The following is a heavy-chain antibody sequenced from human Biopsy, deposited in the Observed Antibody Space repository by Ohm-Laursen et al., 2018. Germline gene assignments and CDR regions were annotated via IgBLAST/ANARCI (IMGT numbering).Heavy chain of an antibody. CDR1: SYTFTDYN. CDR3: ARDPLNGHKHFDY. Sequence: VKISCKASSYTFTDYNIHWMRQAPGQGLEWLGYINCKTGATNYAQKFQGTFTMTRDTSISAAYLALGSLRSADTAIYYCARDPLNGHKHFDYWGQGSLVTVSS. CDR2: INCKTGAT. V-gene: IGHV1-2*02. D-gene: IGHD2-8*01. J-gene: IGHJ4*02.